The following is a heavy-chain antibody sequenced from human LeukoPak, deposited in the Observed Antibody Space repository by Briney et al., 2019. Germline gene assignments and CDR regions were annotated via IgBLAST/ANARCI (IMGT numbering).Heavy chain of an antibody. V-gene: IGHV1-2*02. CDR3: ARGYSSSWYSGDYFDY. D-gene: IGHD6-13*01. CDR2: INPNSGGT. CDR1: GYTFTGYY. Sequence: ASVKVSCKASGYTFTGYYMHWVRQAPGQGLEWMGWINPNSGGTNYAQKFQGRVTMTRDTSISTAYMELSRLRSDDTAVYYCARGYSSSWYSGDYFDYWGHGTLVTVSS. J-gene: IGHJ4*01.